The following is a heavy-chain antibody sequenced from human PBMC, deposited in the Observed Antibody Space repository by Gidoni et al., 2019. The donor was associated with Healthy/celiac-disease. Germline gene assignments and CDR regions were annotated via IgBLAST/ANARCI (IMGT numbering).Heavy chain of an antibody. D-gene: IGHD1-26*01. CDR3: AKGGVGAFYYYYYGMDV. J-gene: IGHJ6*02. Sequence: QVQLVASGGGVVQPGRSLRLSCAASGFTFSSYGMHWVRQAPGKGLEWVAVISYDGSNKYYADSVKGRFTISRDNSKNTLYLQMNSLRAEDTAVYYCAKGGVGAFYYYYYGMDVWGQGTTVTVSS. CDR2: ISYDGSNK. V-gene: IGHV3-30*18. CDR1: GFTFSSYG.